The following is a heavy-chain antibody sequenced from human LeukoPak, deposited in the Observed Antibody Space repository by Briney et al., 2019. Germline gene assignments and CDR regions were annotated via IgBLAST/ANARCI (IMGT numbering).Heavy chain of an antibody. CDR1: GFPFGTNA. V-gene: IGHV3-23*01. D-gene: IGHD5-24*01. CDR2: IGNTET. CDR3: ARVEMATIRRGPDRYYFDY. J-gene: IGHJ4*02. Sequence: GGSLRLSCATSGFPFGTNAMSWVRQAPGKGLEWVATIGNTETFYADSVTGRFTISRDNSKNTVNLQMNSLRAEDTALFYCARVEMATIRRGPDRYYFDYWGQGTLVTVSS.